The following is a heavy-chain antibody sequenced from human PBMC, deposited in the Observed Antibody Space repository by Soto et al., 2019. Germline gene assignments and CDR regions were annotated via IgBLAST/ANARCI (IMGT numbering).Heavy chain of an antibody. D-gene: IGHD4-17*01. J-gene: IGHJ4*02. CDR2: IIPILGIA. V-gene: IGHV1-69*02. CDR3: ARTWLDYGGISWVLPPDY. CDR1: GGTFSSYT. Sequence: QVQLVQSGAEVKKPGSSVKVSCKASGGTFSSYTISWVRQAPGQGLEWMGRIIPILGIANYAQKFQGRVTITADKSTTTSYRELSSRRSEDTAVYYCARTWLDYGGISWVLPPDYWGQGTLVTVSS.